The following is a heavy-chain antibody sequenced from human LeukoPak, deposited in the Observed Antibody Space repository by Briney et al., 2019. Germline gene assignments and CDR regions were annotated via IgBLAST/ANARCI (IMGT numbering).Heavy chain of an antibody. V-gene: IGHV4-59*08. CDR1: GGSTSSYY. D-gene: IGHD3-22*01. CDR3: ARRIHGYYYDSSGYLDY. J-gene: IGHJ4*02. CDR2: IYYSGST. Sequence: SETLSLTCTVSGGSTSSYYWSWIRQPPGKGLEWIGYIYYSGSTNYNPSLKSRVTISVDTSKNQFSLKLSSVTAADTAVYYCARRIHGYYYDSSGYLDYWGQGTLVTVSS.